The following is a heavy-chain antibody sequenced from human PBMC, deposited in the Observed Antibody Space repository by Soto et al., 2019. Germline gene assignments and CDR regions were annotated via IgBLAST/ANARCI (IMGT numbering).Heavy chain of an antibody. V-gene: IGHV3-30-3*01. J-gene: IGHJ3*02. CDR3: ARDHEAIVNPESSGYYFRAFDS. CDR2: ISYDGSNK. Sequence: QVQLVESGGGVVQPGRSLRLSCAASGFTFSSYAMHWVRQAPGKGLEWVAVISYDGSNKYYADYVKGRFTISRDNSKNALYLQMNSLRAEDTAVYYCARDHEAIVNPESSGYYFRAFDSWGQGTMVTVSS. D-gene: IGHD3-22*01. CDR1: GFTFSSYA.